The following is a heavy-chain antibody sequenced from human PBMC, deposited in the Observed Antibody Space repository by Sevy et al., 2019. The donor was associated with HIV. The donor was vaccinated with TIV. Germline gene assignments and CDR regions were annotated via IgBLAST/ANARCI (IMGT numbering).Heavy chain of an antibody. Sequence: GGSLRLSCAASGVTFSSYGIHWVRQAPGKGLEWVAVISYDGSKKNHAESTKGRFTISRDNSKNTLYLEMSSLRPDDTAVYYCAHSSGLYGYYYGMDVWGQGTTVTVS. CDR2: ISYDGSKK. J-gene: IGHJ6*02. CDR1: GVTFSSYG. V-gene: IGHV3-30*03. D-gene: IGHD3-3*01. CDR3: AHSSGLYGYYYGMDV.